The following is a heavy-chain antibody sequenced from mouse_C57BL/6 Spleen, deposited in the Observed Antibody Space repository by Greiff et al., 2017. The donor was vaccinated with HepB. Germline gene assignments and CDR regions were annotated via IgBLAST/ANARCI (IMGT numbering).Heavy chain of an antibody. J-gene: IGHJ3*01. CDR2: IYPGSGNT. CDR1: GYTFTDYY. CDR3: ARERHLLPVAY. D-gene: IGHD6-1*02. Sequence: VQLQQSGAELVRPGASVKLSCKASGYTFTDYYINWVKQRPGQGLEWIARIYPGSGNTYYNEKFKGKATLTAEKSSSTAYMQLSSLTSEDSAVYFCARERHLLPVAYWGQGTLVTVSA. V-gene: IGHV1-76*01.